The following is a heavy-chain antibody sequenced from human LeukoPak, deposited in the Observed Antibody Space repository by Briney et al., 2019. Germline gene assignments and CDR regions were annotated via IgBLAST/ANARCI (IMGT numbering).Heavy chain of an antibody. J-gene: IGHJ4*02. CDR2: IRSNYAT. CDR1: GFTFSGSA. V-gene: IGHV3-73*01. D-gene: IGHD3-10*01. CDR3: TRLYDGSGTYYNGDY. Sequence: GGSLRLSRAGSGFTFSGSAIHWVRQASGKGLEWVGWIRSNYATTYAASMKGRFTISRDDSQNTAYLQINSLKTEDTAVYYCTRLYDGSGTYYNGDYWGQGTLVTVSS.